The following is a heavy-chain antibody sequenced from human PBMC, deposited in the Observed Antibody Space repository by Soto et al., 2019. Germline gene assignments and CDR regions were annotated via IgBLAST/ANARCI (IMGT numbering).Heavy chain of an antibody. J-gene: IGHJ5*02. CDR1: GFTFSSYS. V-gene: IGHV3-48*02. CDR3: ASELAALNRFDR. Sequence: EVQLVESGGGLVQPGGSLRLSCAASGFTFSSYSMNWVRQAPGKGLEWVSYISSSSSTIYYADSVKGRFTISRDNAKNSRYLQINSLRDEDTAVYYCASELAALNRFDRWGQGTLVTVSS. CDR2: ISSSSSTI. D-gene: IGHD1-1*01.